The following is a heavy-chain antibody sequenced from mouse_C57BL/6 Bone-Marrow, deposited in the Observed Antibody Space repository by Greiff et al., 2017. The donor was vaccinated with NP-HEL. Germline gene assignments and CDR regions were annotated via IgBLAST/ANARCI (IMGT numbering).Heavy chain of an antibody. CDR3: ARRGRIYYFDY. J-gene: IGHJ2*01. CDR2: IDPSDSDT. D-gene: IGHD3-3*01. CDR1: GYTFTSYW. V-gene: IGHV1-52*01. Sequence: QVQLQQPGAELVRPGSSVKLSCKASGYTFTSYWMHWVKQRPIQGLEWIGNIDPSDSDTPYNQKFKDKATLTVDKSSSTADMQRSSLTSEDSAVYYCARRGRIYYFDYWGQGTTLTVSS.